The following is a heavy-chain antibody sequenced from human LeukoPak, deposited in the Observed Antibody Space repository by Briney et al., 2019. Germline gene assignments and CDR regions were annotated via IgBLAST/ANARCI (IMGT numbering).Heavy chain of an antibody. V-gene: IGHV1-46*01. CDR2: INPTGGST. J-gene: IGHJ4*02. CDR1: GYTFTSYY. Sequence: ASVKVSCKASGYTFTSYYMHWVRQAPGQGLEWMGLINPTGGSTGYAQKFQGRVTMTRDMSTSTDYMELSRLRSDDTAVYYCARARGPYSSGWCHYWGQGTLVTVSS. CDR3: ARARGPYSSGWCHY. D-gene: IGHD6-19*01.